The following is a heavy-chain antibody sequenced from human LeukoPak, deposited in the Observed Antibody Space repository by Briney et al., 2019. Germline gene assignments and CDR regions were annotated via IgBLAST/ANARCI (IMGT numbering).Heavy chain of an antibody. CDR3: AKDPRDHSYGWSWRYFDY. CDR2: IRYDGSNK. J-gene: IGHJ4*02. CDR1: GFTFSSYV. D-gene: IGHD5-18*01. V-gene: IGHV3-30*02. Sequence: PGGSLRLSCAASGFTFSSYVMHWVRQAPDQGLEWVAFIRYDGSNKYYSDSVKGRFTISRDNSKNTLYLQMHSLRPEDTAVYYCAKDPRDHSYGWSWRYFDYWGQGTLATVSS.